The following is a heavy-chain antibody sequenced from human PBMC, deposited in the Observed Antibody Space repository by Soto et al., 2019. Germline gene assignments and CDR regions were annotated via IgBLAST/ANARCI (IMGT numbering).Heavy chain of an antibody. Sequence: GGSLRLSCAASGFTFSSYAMHWVRQAPGKGLEWVAVISYDGSNKYYADSVKGRFTISRDNSKNTLYLQMNSLRAEDTAVYYCARDGYPGDIVVVVAATHDNWFDPWGQGTLVTVSS. D-gene: IGHD2-15*01. CDR2: ISYDGSNK. V-gene: IGHV3-30-3*01. J-gene: IGHJ5*02. CDR3: ARDGYPGDIVVVVAATHDNWFDP. CDR1: GFTFSSYA.